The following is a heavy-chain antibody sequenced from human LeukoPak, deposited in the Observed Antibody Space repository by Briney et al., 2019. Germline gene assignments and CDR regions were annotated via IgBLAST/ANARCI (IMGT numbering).Heavy chain of an antibody. J-gene: IGHJ4*02. Sequence: GGSLRLSCAASGFTFSSYAMSWVRQAPGKGLEWVSAISGSGGSTYYADSVKGRFTISRDNSKNTLYLQMNSLRAEDTAVYYCAKTEARKTDDYGDYLLGYWGQGTLVTVSS. D-gene: IGHD4-17*01. CDR3: AKTEARKTDDYGDYLLGY. CDR1: GFTFSSYA. V-gene: IGHV3-23*01. CDR2: ISGSGGST.